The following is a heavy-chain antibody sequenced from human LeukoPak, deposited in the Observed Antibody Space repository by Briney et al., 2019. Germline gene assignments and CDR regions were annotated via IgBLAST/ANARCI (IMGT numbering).Heavy chain of an antibody. CDR3: ARPARVFWGSYRPNPYYFDY. D-gene: IGHD3-16*02. Sequence: GESLKISCKGSGYSFTSYWIGWVRQMPGKGLEWMGIIYPGDSDTRYSPSFQGQVTISADKSISTAYLQWSSLKASGTAMYYCARPARVFWGSYRPNPYYFDYWGQGTLVTVSS. V-gene: IGHV5-51*01. CDR2: IYPGDSDT. CDR1: GYSFTSYW. J-gene: IGHJ4*02.